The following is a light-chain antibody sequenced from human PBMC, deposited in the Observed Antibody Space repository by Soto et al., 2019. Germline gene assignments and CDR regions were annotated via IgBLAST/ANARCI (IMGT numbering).Light chain of an antibody. Sequence: QSALTQPASVSGSPGQSITISCTGTRSDVGNYNLVSWYQQHPGKAPKLMIYEVNKRPSGFSNRFSGSKSGNTASLTISGLQAEDGADYYCCSYAGSDTGAFGGGTKLTVL. CDR2: EVN. CDR1: RSDVGNYNL. J-gene: IGLJ3*02. V-gene: IGLV2-23*02. CDR3: CSYAGSDTGA.